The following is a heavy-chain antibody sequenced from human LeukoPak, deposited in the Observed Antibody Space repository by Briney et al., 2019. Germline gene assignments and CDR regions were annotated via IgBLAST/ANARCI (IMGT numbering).Heavy chain of an antibody. J-gene: IGHJ6*04. V-gene: IGHV1-18*01. D-gene: IGHD3-16*02. Sequence: ASVKVSCKASGYTFTSYGISWVRQAPGQGLEWMGWISAYNGNTDYAQKLQGRVTMTTDTSTSTAYMELRSLRSDDTAVYYCARVSSRASPMDVWGKGTTVTVSS. CDR1: GYTFTSYG. CDR2: ISAYNGNT. CDR3: ARVSSRASPMDV.